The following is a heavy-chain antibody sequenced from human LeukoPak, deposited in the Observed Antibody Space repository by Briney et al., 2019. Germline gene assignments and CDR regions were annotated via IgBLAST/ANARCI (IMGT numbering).Heavy chain of an antibody. CDR3: AREVADYGGYYYYHYMDV. Sequence: SETLSLTCTVSGGSVSDYYWSWIRQPAGKGLEWIGRIYTSGSNNYNPSLKSRVTMSVDTSKNQFSLKLSSVTAADTAMYYCAREVADYGGYYYYHYMDVWGKGTTVTISS. D-gene: IGHD4-23*01. CDR1: GGSVSDYY. J-gene: IGHJ6*03. V-gene: IGHV4-4*07. CDR2: IYTSGSN.